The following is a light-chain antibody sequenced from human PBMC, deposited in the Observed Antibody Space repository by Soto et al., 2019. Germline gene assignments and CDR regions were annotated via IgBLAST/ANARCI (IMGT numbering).Light chain of an antibody. Sequence: EIVLTQSPATLSLSPGERATLSCRASQSVSSYLAWYQQKPGQAPMLLIYDASNRATGIPARFSGSGSGTDFTLTISSLEPEDFAVYYCHQRSNWPRTFGQGTEV. CDR2: DAS. CDR1: QSVSSY. J-gene: IGKJ1*01. V-gene: IGKV3-11*01. CDR3: HQRSNWPRT.